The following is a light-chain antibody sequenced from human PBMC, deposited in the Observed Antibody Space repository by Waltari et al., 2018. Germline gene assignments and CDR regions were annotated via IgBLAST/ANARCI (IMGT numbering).Light chain of an antibody. CDR1: QSIRTY. V-gene: IGKV3-11*01. CDR2: DAS. CDR3: QERSNWPGGA. J-gene: IGKJ4*01. Sequence: EIVLTQSPATLSLSPGERATRSCRASQSIRTYLAWYQHRPGQAPRLLIYDASNRATDIPARFSGSGSGTDFTLTISSLQPEDFAVYYCQERSNWPGGAFGGGTTVEI.